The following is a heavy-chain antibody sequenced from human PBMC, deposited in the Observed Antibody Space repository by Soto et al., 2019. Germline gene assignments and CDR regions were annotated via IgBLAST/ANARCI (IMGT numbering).Heavy chain of an antibody. J-gene: IGHJ5*02. D-gene: IGHD3-3*01. CDR1: GGSFSGYY. Sequence: QVQLQQWGAGLLKPSETLSLTCAVYGGSFSGYYWSWIRQPPGKGLEWIGEINHSGSTNYNPSLTSRVTISVDTSKNQFSLKLSSVTAADTAVYYCARVKRITIFGVVTSPYNWFDPWGQGTLVTVSS. V-gene: IGHV4-34*01. CDR3: ARVKRITIFGVVTSPYNWFDP. CDR2: INHSGST.